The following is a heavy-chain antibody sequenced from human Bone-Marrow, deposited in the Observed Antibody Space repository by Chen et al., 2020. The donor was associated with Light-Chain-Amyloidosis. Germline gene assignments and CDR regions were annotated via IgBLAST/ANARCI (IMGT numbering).Heavy chain of an antibody. CDR2: IYPDDADA. V-gene: IGHV5-51*01. CDR1: GYTFPNYW. Sequence: EVQLEQSGPEVKKPGESLKISCKGSGYTFPNYWIGWVRQMPGKGLEWMGVIYPDDADARYSPAVEGEVTISADTSITTAYLQWRTLKASDTAMYYCARRRDGYNADDRGQGTLVIVSS. CDR3: ARRRDGYNADD. J-gene: IGHJ4*02. D-gene: IGHD5-12*01.